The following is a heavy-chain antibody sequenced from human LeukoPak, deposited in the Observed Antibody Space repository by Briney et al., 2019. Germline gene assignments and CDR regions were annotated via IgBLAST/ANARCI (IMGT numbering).Heavy chain of an antibody. J-gene: IGHJ4*02. D-gene: IGHD4-17*01. CDR3: TRMTTGHDY. V-gene: IGHV4-34*01. CDR2: INHSGYT. CDR1: GVSFNDYY. Sequence: PSETLSLTCAVSGVSFNDYYGSWVRQTPGKGLEWIGEINHSGYTNDSPSLKSRVTLPIDTSRKQFSLNLRSVTVADTGIYYCTRMTTGHDYWGQGTLVTVSS.